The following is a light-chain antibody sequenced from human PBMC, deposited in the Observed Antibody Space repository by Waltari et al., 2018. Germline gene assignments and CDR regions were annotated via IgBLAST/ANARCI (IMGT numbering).Light chain of an antibody. Sequence: SYVLTQPPSVSVAPGKTARITCGGNNIGSKSGHWYQQKPGQAPVLVVYDDSARPAGIPERFSGSNSGNTATLTISRVEAGDEADYYCQVWDNSSDHVVFGGGTNLTVL. CDR2: DDS. CDR3: QVWDNSSDHVV. V-gene: IGLV3-21*03. J-gene: IGLJ2*01. CDR1: NIGSKS.